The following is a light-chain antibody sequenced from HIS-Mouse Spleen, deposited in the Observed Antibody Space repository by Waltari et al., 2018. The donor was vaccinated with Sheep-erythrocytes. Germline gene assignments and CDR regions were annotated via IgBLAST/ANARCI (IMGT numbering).Light chain of an antibody. CDR3: CSYAGSYNHV. J-gene: IGLJ1*01. Sequence: QSALTQPRSVSGSPGQSVTIPCTGTSSAVGGYNYLSWYQQHPGKAPKLMIYYVSKRPSGVPDRFSGSKSGNTASLTISGLQAEDEADYYCCSYAGSYNHVFATGTKVTVL. V-gene: IGLV2-11*02. CDR2: YVS. CDR1: SSAVGGYNY.